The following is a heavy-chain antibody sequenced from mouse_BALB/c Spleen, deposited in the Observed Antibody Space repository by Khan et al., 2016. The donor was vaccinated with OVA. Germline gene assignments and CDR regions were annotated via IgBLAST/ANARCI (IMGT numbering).Heavy chain of an antibody. Sequence: QVQLKQSGPELVKPGASLKVSCKASGYTFTDYIIGWVRQSTRQGLEWIGDIFPGSDTPYYNEKFKDKATLTADKSSNTAYMQLSSLTSEDSAVYVCARGGYSVVAYWGQGTLVTVSA. CDR2: IFPGSDTP. CDR1: GYTFTDYI. V-gene: IGHV1-77*01. CDR3: ARGGYSVVAY. D-gene: IGHD1-1*02. J-gene: IGHJ3*01.